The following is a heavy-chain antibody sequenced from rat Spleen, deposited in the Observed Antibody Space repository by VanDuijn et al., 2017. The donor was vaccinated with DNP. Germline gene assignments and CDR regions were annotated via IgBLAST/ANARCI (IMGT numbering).Heavy chain of an antibody. CDR3: TTGLGFDY. CDR2: ISYDGSST. Sequence: EVQLVESGGGLVQPGRSRKFSCAASGFTFRHYDMAWVRQAPTKGLEWVASISYDGSSTYYRDSVKGRFTISRDNAKSTLYLQMDSLRSDDTATYYCTTGLGFDYWGQGVMVTVSS. CDR1: GFTFRHYD. V-gene: IGHV5-20*01. D-gene: IGHD1-7*01. J-gene: IGHJ2*01.